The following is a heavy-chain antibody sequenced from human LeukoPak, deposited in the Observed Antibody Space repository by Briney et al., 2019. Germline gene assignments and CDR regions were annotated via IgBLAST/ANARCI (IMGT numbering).Heavy chain of an antibody. D-gene: IGHD5-12*01. CDR2: ISSSGSSI. J-gene: IGHJ4*02. Sequence: GGSLRLSCAASGFTFSSYEMNWVRQAPGKGLEWVSYISSSGSSIYYADSVKGRFTISRDNAKNSLYLQMNSLRAEDTAVYYCARDAENGYSGYDWWGQGTLVTVSS. V-gene: IGHV3-48*03. CDR1: GFTFSSYE. CDR3: ARDAENGYSGYDW.